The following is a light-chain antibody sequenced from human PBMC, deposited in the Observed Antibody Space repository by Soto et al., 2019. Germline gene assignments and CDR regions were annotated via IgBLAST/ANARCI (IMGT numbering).Light chain of an antibody. J-gene: IGKJ1*01. CDR3: HQYGGSPTWT. V-gene: IGKV3-20*01. Sequence: EIVLTLSPGTLSLSPGERATLSCRASQSVSSSYLAWYQQKPGQAPRLLIYGTSSRATGIPDRFSGGGSGTDFSLTISRLEPDDFAVYYCHQYGGSPTWTFGQGTKVEIK. CDR2: GTS. CDR1: QSVSSSY.